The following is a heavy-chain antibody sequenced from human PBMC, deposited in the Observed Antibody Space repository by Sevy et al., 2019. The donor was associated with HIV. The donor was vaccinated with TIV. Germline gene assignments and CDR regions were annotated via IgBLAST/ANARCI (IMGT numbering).Heavy chain of an antibody. CDR2: ISYDGSNK. D-gene: IGHD1-26*01. CDR3: ARALNSGSASDDAFDI. J-gene: IGHJ3*02. Sequence: GGSLRLSCAASGFTFSSYAMHWVRHAPGKGLEWVAVISYDGSNKYYADSVKGRFTISRDNSKNTLYLQMNSLRAEDTAVYYCARALNSGSASDDAFDIWGQGTMVTVSS. V-gene: IGHV3-30-3*01. CDR1: GFTFSSYA.